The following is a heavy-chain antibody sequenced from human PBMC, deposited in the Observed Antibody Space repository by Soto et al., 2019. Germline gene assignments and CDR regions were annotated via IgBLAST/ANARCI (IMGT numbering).Heavy chain of an antibody. CDR1: GFTFSSYS. CDR3: ARVAIAARTYSYYYGMDV. Sequence: GGSLRLSCAASGFTFSSYSMNWVRQAPGKGLEWVSSISSSSSYIYYADSVKGRFTISRDNAKNSLYLQMNSLRAEDTAVYYCARVAIAARTYSYYYGMDVCGQGTTVTVYS. CDR2: ISSSSSYI. J-gene: IGHJ6*02. D-gene: IGHD6-6*01. V-gene: IGHV3-21*01.